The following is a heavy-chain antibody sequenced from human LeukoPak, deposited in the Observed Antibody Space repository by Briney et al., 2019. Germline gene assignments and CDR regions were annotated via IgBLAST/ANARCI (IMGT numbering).Heavy chain of an antibody. D-gene: IGHD3-3*01. V-gene: IGHV1-8*03. CDR1: GYTFTSYD. J-gene: IGHJ3*02. CDR3: ARGQLVLRFLEGSAFDI. Sequence: ASVKVPCKASGYTFTSYDINWVRQATGQGLEWMGWMNPNSGNTGYAQKFQGRVTITRNTSISTAYMELSSLRSEDTAVYYCARGQLVLRFLEGSAFDIWGQGTMVTVSS. CDR2: MNPNSGNT.